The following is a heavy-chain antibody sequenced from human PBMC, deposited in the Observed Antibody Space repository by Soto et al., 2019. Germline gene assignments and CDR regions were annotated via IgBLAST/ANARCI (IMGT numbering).Heavy chain of an antibody. D-gene: IGHD2-15*01. Sequence: QVQLQESGPGLVKPSETLSLTCTVSGGSISSYYWSWIRQPPGKGLEWIGDIYYRGSTNYNPSLKRRVTISVDTSNNKFSMKRSSVSAADTAVYYCARDWGYCTGGSCYRGWFDPWGEGTLVTVSS. CDR1: GGSISSYY. V-gene: IGHV4-59*01. CDR2: IYYRGST. CDR3: ARDWGYCTGGSCYRGWFDP. J-gene: IGHJ5*02.